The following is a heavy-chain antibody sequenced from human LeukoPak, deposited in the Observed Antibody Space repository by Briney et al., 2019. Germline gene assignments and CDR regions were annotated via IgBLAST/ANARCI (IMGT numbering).Heavy chain of an antibody. CDR3: ARVYYDSSGYYSFDY. CDR2: ISAYNGNT. Sequence: ASVTVSCKASGYTFTSYGISWVRQAPGQGLEWMGWISAYNGNTNYAQKLQGRVTMTTDTSTSTAYMELRSLRSDDTAVYYCARVYYDSSGYYSFDYWGQGTLVTVSS. D-gene: IGHD3-22*01. J-gene: IGHJ4*02. CDR1: GYTFTSYG. V-gene: IGHV1-18*01.